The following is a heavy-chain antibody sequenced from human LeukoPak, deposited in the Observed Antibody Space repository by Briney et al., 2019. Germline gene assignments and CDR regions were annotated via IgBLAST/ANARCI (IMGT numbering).Heavy chain of an antibody. Sequence: ASVKVSCKASGYTFTSYYMHWVRQAPGQGLEWMGIINPSGGSTSYAQKFQGRVTMTRDTSTSTVYMELGSLRSEDTAVYYCARDYDYVWGSYRYTPGGSQHWGQGTLVTVSS. CDR3: ARDYDYVWGSYRYTPGGSQH. D-gene: IGHD3-16*02. CDR1: GYTFTSYY. CDR2: INPSGGST. V-gene: IGHV1-46*01. J-gene: IGHJ1*01.